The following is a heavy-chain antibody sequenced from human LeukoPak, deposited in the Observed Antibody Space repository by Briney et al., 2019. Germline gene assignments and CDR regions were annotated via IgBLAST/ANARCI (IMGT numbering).Heavy chain of an antibody. CDR1: GGSFSAYY. V-gene: IGHV4-34*01. CDR3: ARHLGATALYSYYYMDV. Sequence: SETLSLTCAVYGGSFSAYYWNWIRQPPGKGLEWIGEINHSGSAKYDPSFKSRVTMSVDTSKNQFSLKLTSVTAADTAVYYCARHLGATALYSYYYMDVWGKGTPVTVSS. CDR2: INHSGSA. J-gene: IGHJ6*03. D-gene: IGHD1-26*01.